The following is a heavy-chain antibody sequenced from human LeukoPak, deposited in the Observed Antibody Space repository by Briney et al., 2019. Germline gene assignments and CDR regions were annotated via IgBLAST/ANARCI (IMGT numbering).Heavy chain of an antibody. CDR2: ISSSAIGI. D-gene: IGHD5-18*01. V-gene: IGHV3-48*03. CDR1: GFTFSSYE. Sequence: PGGSLRLSCAASGFTFSSYEMNWVRQAPGKGLEWVSYISSSAIGIHYADSVKGRFTISRDNAKNSLYLELNSLRAEDTAVYYCARGNKVDTAMVLWGQGTLVTVSS. CDR3: ARGNKVDTAMVL. J-gene: IGHJ4*02.